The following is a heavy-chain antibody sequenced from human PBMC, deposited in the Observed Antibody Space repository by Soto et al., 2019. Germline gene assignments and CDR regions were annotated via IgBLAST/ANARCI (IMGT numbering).Heavy chain of an antibody. D-gene: IGHD3-9*01. V-gene: IGHV3-23*01. J-gene: IGHJ4*02. Sequence: EVRLLESGGGLVQPGGSLRLSCAASGFTFSSYAMSWVRQAPGKGLEWVSGISGSGGSTYYADSVKGRFTISRDNSKNTLYLQMNSLRAEDTAVYYCAKAFILTGYPPDYWGQGTLVTVSS. CDR3: AKAFILTGYPPDY. CDR2: ISGSGGST. CDR1: GFTFSSYA.